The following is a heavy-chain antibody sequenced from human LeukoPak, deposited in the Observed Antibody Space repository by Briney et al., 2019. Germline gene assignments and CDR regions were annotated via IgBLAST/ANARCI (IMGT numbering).Heavy chain of an antibody. CDR1: RFTFSKYA. CDR2: ISSSGGNT. D-gene: IGHD2-15*01. Sequence: GGSLRLSCAASRFTFSKYAMSWVRQAPGKGLEWVSTISSSGGNTYYADSMKGRFTISRDNSRSTLYLQINSLRAEDTAVYYCAKVYRAGELVALDYWGQGTLVTVSS. J-gene: IGHJ4*02. V-gene: IGHV3-23*01. CDR3: AKVYRAGELVALDY.